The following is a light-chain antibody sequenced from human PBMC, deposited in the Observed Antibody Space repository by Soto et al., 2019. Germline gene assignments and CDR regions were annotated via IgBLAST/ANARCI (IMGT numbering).Light chain of an antibody. CDR1: SSNIGAGYD. Sequence: QSVLTQPPSVSGAPGQRVTISCTGSSSNIGAGYDVNWYQQLPGTAPKLLIFGNINRPSGVPDRFSGSKSGTSASLAITGLQAEDEADYYCQSYDSSLSGYVFGTGTKLTVL. CDR2: GNI. CDR3: QSYDSSLSGYV. J-gene: IGLJ1*01. V-gene: IGLV1-40*01.